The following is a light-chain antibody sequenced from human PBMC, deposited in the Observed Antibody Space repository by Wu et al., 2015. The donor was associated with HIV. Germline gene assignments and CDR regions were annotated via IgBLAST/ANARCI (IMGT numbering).Light chain of an antibody. CDR1: QSVNSSS. CDR3: QQRRYWPLYT. CDR2: DAS. J-gene: IGKJ2*01. V-gene: IGKV3-11*01. Sequence: SCRASQSVNSSSLTWYQQKPGQAPRLLIYDASNRATGIPARFSGSGSGTDFTLTISSLEPEDFAVYYCQQRRYWPLYTFGQGTKLEIK.